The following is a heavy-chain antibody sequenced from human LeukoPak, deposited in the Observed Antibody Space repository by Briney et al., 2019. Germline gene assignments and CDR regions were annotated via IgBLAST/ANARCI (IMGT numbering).Heavy chain of an antibody. CDR3: ARDLGYCSGGSCSDFDY. J-gene: IGHJ4*02. CDR2: ISHSGST. D-gene: IGHD2-15*01. CDR1: GGSFSGYY. Sequence: SETLSLTCAVYGGSFSGYYWSWIRQPPGKGLEWIGEISHSGSTNYNPSLKSRVTISVDTSKNQFSLKLSSVTAADTAVYYCARDLGYCSGGSCSDFDYWGQGTLVTVSS. V-gene: IGHV4-34*01.